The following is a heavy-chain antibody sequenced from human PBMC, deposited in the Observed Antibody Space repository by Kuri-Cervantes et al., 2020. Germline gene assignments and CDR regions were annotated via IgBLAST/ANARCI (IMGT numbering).Heavy chain of an antibody. D-gene: IGHD1-1*01. CDR2: IIPIFGTA. V-gene: IGHV1-69*13. J-gene: IGHJ6*03. CDR3: ARCRGFSFGYPTQLASYYYVDV. CDR1: GGTFSSYA. Sequence: SVKVTCKASGGTFSSYAISWVRQAPGQVLEWMGGIIPIFGTANYAQKFQGRLTITADESASTAYMELSSLRSDDTAVYFCARCRGFSFGYPTQLASYYYVDVWGEGTTVTVSS.